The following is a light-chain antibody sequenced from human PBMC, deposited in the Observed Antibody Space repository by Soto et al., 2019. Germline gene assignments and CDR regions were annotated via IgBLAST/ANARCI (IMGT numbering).Light chain of an antibody. V-gene: IGKV1-39*01. CDR2: AAS. J-gene: IGKJ1*01. CDR1: QRISTY. Sequence: IQMTQSPSSLSASVGDRVTITCQASQRISTYLNWFQQRPGKAPRLLIYAASTLQTGVSSNFSGSASGTDFTLTITSLQPEDFATYFCHQTYSIPPTFGQGTKVEI. CDR3: HQTYSIPPT.